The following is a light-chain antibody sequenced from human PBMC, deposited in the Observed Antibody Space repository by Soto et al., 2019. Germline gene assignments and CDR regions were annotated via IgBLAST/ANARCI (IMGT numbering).Light chain of an antibody. V-gene: IGKV3-11*01. CDR1: QSVGSY. CDR2: DIS. J-gene: IGKJ1*01. Sequence: ETVLTQSPATLSLSPGERATLTCRASQSVGSYFAWFQQKPGQTPRVLIYDISSRATGIPARFRGSGSGTDFALTISGLEPEDAAVYYCQQRTYWPWTFGQGTKVDI. CDR3: QQRTYWPWT.